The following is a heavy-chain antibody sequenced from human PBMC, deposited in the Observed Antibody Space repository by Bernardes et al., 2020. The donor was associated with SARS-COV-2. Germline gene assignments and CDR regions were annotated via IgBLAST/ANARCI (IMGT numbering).Heavy chain of an antibody. CDR3: AKPPAYCGGDCYNYAEYFQH. CDR2: ISGSGGSP. J-gene: IGHJ1*01. D-gene: IGHD2-21*01. Sequence: GGARSVPCGVSLITFSPYGVGWVRQAPGKGVEWGSAISGSGGSPYYADSVKGRFTIFRDNFKNTLYLQMNSLRAEDTAVYYCAKPPAYCGGDCYNYAEYFQHWGQGTLVTVSS. CDR1: LITFSPYG. V-gene: IGHV3-23*01.